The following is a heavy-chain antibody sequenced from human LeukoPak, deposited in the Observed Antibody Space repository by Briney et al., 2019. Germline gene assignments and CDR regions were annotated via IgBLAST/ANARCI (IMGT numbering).Heavy chain of an antibody. D-gene: IGHD2-2*01. CDR2: IYHSGST. Sequence: SETLSLTCAVYGGSFSGYYWSWIRQPPGKGLEWIGSIYHSGSTYYNPSLKSRVTISVDTSKNQFSLKLSSVTAADTAVYYCARETSASHPIDYWGQGTLVTVSS. V-gene: IGHV4-34*01. J-gene: IGHJ4*02. CDR3: ARETSASHPIDY. CDR1: GGSFSGYY.